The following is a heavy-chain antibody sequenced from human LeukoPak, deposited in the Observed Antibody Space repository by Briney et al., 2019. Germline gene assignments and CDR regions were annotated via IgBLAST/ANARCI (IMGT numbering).Heavy chain of an antibody. CDR3: TKGENGMDV. D-gene: IGHD3-16*01. CDR1: GFIFSSYA. V-gene: IGHV3-23*01. J-gene: IGHJ6*02. CDR2: ISGSGGST. Sequence: PGGSLRLSCAASGFIFSSYAMSWVRQAPGKGLEWVSGISGSGGSTYYADSVKGRFTISRDNAKNSVYLQMNSLRAEDTATYYCTKGENGMDVWGQGTTVTVSS.